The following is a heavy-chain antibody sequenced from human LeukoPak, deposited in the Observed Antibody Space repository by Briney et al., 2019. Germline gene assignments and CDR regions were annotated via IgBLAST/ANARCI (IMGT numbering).Heavy chain of an antibody. J-gene: IGHJ4*02. Sequence: SETLSLTCTVSGGSISSGGYYWSWIRQPPGKGLEWIGYIYHSGSTYYNPSLKSRVTISVDRSKNQFSLKLSSVTAADTAVYYCAKEAAGLIDWGQGTLVTVSS. CDR1: GGSISSGGYY. V-gene: IGHV4-30-2*01. CDR2: IYHSGST. D-gene: IGHD6-13*01. CDR3: AKEAAGLID.